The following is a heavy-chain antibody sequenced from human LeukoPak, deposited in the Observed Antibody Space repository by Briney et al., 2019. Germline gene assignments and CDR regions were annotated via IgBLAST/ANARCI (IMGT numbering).Heavy chain of an antibody. CDR2: ISSSSSYI. CDR3: ARESGDDSSGYPFDY. Sequence: GGSLRLSCAASGLTFSSYSMNWVRQAPGKGLEWVSSISSSSSYIYYADSVKGRFTISRDNAKNSLYLQMNSLRAEDTAVYYCARESGDDSSGYPFDYWGQGTLVTVSS. V-gene: IGHV3-21*01. CDR1: GLTFSSYS. D-gene: IGHD3-22*01. J-gene: IGHJ4*02.